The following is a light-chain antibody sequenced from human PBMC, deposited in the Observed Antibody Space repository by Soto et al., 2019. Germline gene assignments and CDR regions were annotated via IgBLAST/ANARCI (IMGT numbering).Light chain of an antibody. CDR2: EVS. Sequence: QSALTQPASVSGSPGQSITISCTGTSSDVGSYNLVSWYQQHPGKAPKLMIYEVSKRPSGVSNRFSGSKSGNTASLTISGLQAEDEADYYCCSYAGSSTFGYGFGTGTKVTVL. J-gene: IGLJ1*01. CDR1: SSDVGSYNL. CDR3: CSYAGSSTFGYG. V-gene: IGLV2-23*02.